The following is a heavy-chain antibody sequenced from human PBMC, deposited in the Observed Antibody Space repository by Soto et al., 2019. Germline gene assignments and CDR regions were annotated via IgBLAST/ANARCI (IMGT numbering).Heavy chain of an antibody. CDR1: GCSISSSSYY. CDR3: ARHAPGGPFDS. V-gene: IGHV4-39*01. J-gene: IGHJ4*02. Sequence: SETLSLTCTVSGCSISSSSYYWGWIRQPPGKGLEWIGSIYYSGSTYYNPSLKSRVTISVDTSKNQFSLKLSSVTAADTAVYYCARHAPGGPFDSWGQGTLVTVSS. CDR2: IYYSGST.